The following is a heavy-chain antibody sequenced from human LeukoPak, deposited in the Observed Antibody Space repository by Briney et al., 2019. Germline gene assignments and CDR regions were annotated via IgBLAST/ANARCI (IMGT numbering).Heavy chain of an antibody. CDR3: ARGVARYISGWYSGNDAFDI. CDR1: GGSFSGYY. CDR2: INHSGST. V-gene: IGHV4-34*01. D-gene: IGHD6-19*01. J-gene: IGHJ3*02. Sequence: SETLSLTCAVYGGSFSGYYWSWIRQPPGKGLEWIGEINHSGSTNYNPSLKSRVTISVDTSKNQFSLKLSSVTAADTAVYYCARGVARYISGWYSGNDAFDIWGQGTMVTVSS.